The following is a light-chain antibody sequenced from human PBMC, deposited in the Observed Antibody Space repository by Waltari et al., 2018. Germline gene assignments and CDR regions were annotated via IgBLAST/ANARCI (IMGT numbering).Light chain of an antibody. V-gene: IGKV4-1*01. CDR3: QQYYRSPWT. CDR2: WAY. Sequence: DIVMTQSPDSLAVSPGERATISCKSSQSVLYSSNNKNYLAWYQQKPGQPPKLLIYWAYTRESGVPDRFSGSGSGTDFTLTISSLQAEDVAVYYCQQYYRSPWTFGQGTKVEI. CDR1: QSVLYSSNNKNY. J-gene: IGKJ1*01.